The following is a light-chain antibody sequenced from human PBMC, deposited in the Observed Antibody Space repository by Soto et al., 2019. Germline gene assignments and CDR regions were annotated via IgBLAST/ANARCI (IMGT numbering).Light chain of an antibody. CDR1: QTISSW. CDR2: DAS. V-gene: IGKV1-5*01. Sequence: DIQMTQSPSTLSASVGDRVTISCRASQTISSWLAWYQQRPGKAPKLLIYDASSLESGVPSRFSGSGSGTEFTLTISSLQPDDFATYYCQQHSTSPWTFGQGTKVDIK. CDR3: QQHSTSPWT. J-gene: IGKJ1*01.